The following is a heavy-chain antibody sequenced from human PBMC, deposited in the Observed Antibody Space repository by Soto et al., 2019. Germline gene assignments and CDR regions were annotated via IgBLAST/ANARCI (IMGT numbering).Heavy chain of an antibody. CDR3: ARDRAVAGTGGDAFDI. CDR1: GGSISSYY. Sequence: LSLTCTVSGGSISSYYWSWIRQPPGKGLEWIGYIYYSGSTNYNPSLKSRVTISVDTSKNQFSLKLSSVTAADTAVYYCARDRAVAGTGGDAFDIWGQGTMVTVSS. J-gene: IGHJ3*02. V-gene: IGHV4-59*01. CDR2: IYYSGST. D-gene: IGHD6-19*01.